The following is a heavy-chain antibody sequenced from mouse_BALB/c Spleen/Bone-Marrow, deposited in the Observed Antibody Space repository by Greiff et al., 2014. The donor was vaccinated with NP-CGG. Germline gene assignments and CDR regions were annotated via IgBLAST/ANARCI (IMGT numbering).Heavy chain of an antibody. CDR2: INPSNGRA. V-gene: IGHV1S81*02. D-gene: IGHD2-2*01. CDR3: ARAGGYDGFAY. Sequence: VQLQQSGAELVTPGASVKLSCKASGYTFTSYWMHWVKQRPGQGLEWIGEINPSNGRADYNEKFRSKATLTVDRSSSTAYMQLSSLTSEDSAVYYCARAGGYDGFAYWGQGTLVTVSA. J-gene: IGHJ3*01. CDR1: GYTFTSYW.